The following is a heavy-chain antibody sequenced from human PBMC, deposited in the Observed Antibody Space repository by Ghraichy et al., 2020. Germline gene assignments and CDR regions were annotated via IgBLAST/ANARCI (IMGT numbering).Heavy chain of an antibody. CDR3: AKALYYGGWAANIGVDY. J-gene: IGHJ4*02. V-gene: IGHV3-23*01. Sequence: GGSLRLSCAASGFTFTSYAMVWVRQAPGKGLEWVSTISGSADNTFYADSVKGRFTISRDNSKNTVYLQMNSLRAEDTAMYYCAKALYYGGWAANIGVDYWGQGTLVTVSS. CDR1: GFTFTSYA. CDR2: ISGSADNT. D-gene: IGHD4-23*01.